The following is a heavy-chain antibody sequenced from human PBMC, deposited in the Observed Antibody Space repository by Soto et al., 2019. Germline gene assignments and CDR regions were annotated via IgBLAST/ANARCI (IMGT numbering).Heavy chain of an antibody. V-gene: IGHV3-48*01. Sequence: RGSLRLACASSVFTFSIYSMDWVRQAPGKGLDWVSYISSSSSTIYYADSVNGRFTISRDNSKNTLYLQMNSLRADDTALYYCAKNSGWFNTWGQGALVTVSS. J-gene: IGHJ5*02. D-gene: IGHD3-10*01. CDR1: VFTFSIYS. CDR3: AKNSGWFNT. CDR2: ISSSSSTI.